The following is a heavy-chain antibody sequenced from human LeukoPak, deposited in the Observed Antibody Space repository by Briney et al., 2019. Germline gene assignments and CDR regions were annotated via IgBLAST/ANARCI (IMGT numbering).Heavy chain of an antibody. CDR1: GYTFTSYY. J-gene: IGHJ4*02. Sequence: ASVKVSCKASGYTFTSYYMHRVRQAPGQGLEWMGIINPSGGSTSYAQKFQGRVTMTRDTSTSTVYMELSSLRSEDTAVYYCTTGSAKMGATSGLEFDYWGQGTLVTVSS. CDR2: INPSGGST. D-gene: IGHD1-26*01. CDR3: TTGSAKMGATSGLEFDY. V-gene: IGHV1-46*03.